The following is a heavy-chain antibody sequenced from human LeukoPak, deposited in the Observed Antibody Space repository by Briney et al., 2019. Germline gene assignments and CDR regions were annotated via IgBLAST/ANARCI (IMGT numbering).Heavy chain of an antibody. CDR1: GFSFGDFA. J-gene: IGHJ3*02. CDR3: SRGKYGDYTTAFDI. CDR2: IRGKASGATT. Sequence: GGSLRLSCLGSGFSFGDFALSWFRQAPGKGLEWVGFIRGKASGATTEYAASVKGRFSISRDESKTIAYLQMNSLKPEDTAVYYCSRGKYGDYTTAFDIWGQGTMVTVSS. V-gene: IGHV3-49*03. D-gene: IGHD4-17*01.